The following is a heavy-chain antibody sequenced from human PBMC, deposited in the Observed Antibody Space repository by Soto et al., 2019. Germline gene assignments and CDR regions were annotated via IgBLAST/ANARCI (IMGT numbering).Heavy chain of an antibody. J-gene: IGHJ4*02. Sequence: GGSLRLSCAASGFTFSSYAMSWVRQAPGKGLEWVSAISGSGGSTYYADSVKGRFTISRDNSKNTLYLQMNSLRAEDTAVYYCAKDSRITMIVVVITTPDYWGQGTLVTVSS. CDR1: GFTFSSYA. V-gene: IGHV3-23*01. CDR3: AKDSRITMIVVVITTPDY. D-gene: IGHD3-22*01. CDR2: ISGSGGST.